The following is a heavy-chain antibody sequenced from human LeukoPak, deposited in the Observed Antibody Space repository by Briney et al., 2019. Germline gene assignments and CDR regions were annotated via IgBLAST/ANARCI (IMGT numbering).Heavy chain of an antibody. J-gene: IGHJ4*02. Sequence: GGSLRLSCAASGFTFADYAMHWDRHARGKGREWFSRISWNSGSIGYADSVKGRFTISRDNAKNSLYLQMNSLRAEDTALYCGASLNGDWGQGTLVTVSS. V-gene: IGHV3-9*01. CDR1: GFTFADYA. D-gene: IGHD1-1*01. CDR2: ISWNSGSI. CDR3: ASLNGD.